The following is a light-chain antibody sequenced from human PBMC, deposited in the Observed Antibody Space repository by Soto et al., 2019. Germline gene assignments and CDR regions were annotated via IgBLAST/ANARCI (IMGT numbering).Light chain of an antibody. Sequence: QTVVTQEPSFSVSPGGTVTLTCGLSSGSVSTSYYPSWYRQTPGQPPRTLIYSTNTRSSGVPDRFSGSILGNKAALTITGAQADDVSDYYCVLYMGSGISNVVFGGGTQLTVL. CDR1: SGSVSTSYY. V-gene: IGLV8-61*01. J-gene: IGLJ2*01. CDR3: VLYMGSGISNVV. CDR2: STN.